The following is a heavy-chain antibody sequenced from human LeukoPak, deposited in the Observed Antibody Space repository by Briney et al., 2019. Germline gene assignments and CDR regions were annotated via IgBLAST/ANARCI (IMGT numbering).Heavy chain of an antibody. J-gene: IGHJ6*02. CDR1: GFTFSSYA. CDR3: ARAYCSSTSCYTRGFWGYYYGMDV. CDR2: ISGSGGST. V-gene: IGHV3-23*01. Sequence: PGGSLRLSCAASGFTFSSYAMSWVRQAPGKGLEWVSAISGSGGSTYYADSVKGRFTISRDNAKNSLYLQMNSLRDEDTAVYYCARAYCSSTSCYTRGFWGYYYGMDVWGQGTTVTVSS. D-gene: IGHD2-2*02.